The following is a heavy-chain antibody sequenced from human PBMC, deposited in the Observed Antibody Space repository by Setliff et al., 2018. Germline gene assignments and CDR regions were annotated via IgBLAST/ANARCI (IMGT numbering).Heavy chain of an antibody. CDR1: GYSISSGYY. Sequence: SETLSLTCSVSGYSISSGYYWGWIRQPPGKGLGWIGSIYHNGNSYYNPSLKSRVTISVDTSKNQLSLKLNSVTAADTAVYYCARQIDYDDFLYFDYWGQGTLVTVSS. J-gene: IGHJ4*02. CDR3: ARQIDYDDFLYFDY. CDR2: IYHNGNS. V-gene: IGHV4-38-2*01. D-gene: IGHD4-17*01.